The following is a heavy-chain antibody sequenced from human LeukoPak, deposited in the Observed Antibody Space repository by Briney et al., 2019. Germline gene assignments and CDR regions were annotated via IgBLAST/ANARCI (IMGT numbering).Heavy chain of an antibody. CDR1: GYKFTNYW. CDR3: VRALRTGQGDYVPVL. J-gene: IGHJ4*02. D-gene: IGHD3-16*01. CDR2: IYPGDSET. V-gene: IGHV5-51*01. Sequence: GESLQISCKASGYKFTNYWIGWVRQMPGKGLEWMTIIYPGDSETGYSPAFQGQVTISADKSIGTTYLQWSSLKASDTAIYYCVRALRTGQGDYVPVLWGQGTLVTVSS.